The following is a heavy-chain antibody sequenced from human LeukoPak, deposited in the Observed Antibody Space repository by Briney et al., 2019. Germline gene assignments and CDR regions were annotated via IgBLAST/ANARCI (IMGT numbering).Heavy chain of an antibody. V-gene: IGHV3-30*19. D-gene: IGHD4-23*01. Sequence: GKSLGLSCAASGFTFSNYGMHWVRQAPGRGLEWVAVIWYDGSSKYYADSVKGRFSISRDNSKNTLYLQMNSLGAEDTAVYYCARGGNPRDGPDYWGQGTLVTVSS. CDR2: IWYDGSSK. CDR1: GFTFSNYG. J-gene: IGHJ4*02. CDR3: ARGGNPRDGPDY.